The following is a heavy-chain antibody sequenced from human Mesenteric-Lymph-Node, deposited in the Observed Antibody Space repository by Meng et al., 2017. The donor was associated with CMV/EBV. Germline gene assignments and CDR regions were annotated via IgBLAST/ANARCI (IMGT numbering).Heavy chain of an antibody. CDR2: ISSSGSST. V-gene: IGHV3-11*04. D-gene: IGHD3-9*01. CDR3: ARGLDPFDS. Sequence: GESLKISCAASGFTFSDYYMSWIRQAPGKGLEWVSYISSSGSSTYYADSVKGRFTISRDNARNSLYLQMNGLRAEDTAVYYCARGLDPFDSWGQGTLVTVSS. CDR1: GFTFSDYY. J-gene: IGHJ4*02.